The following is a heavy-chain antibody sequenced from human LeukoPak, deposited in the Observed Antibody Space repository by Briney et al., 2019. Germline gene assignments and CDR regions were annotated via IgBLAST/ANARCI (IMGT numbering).Heavy chain of an antibody. J-gene: IGHJ4*02. CDR1: GFTFSDYW. V-gene: IGHV3-74*01. CDR3: ARDHGPRTGLMVREAYDY. CDR2: INTDGSIT. Sequence: GGSLRLSCAASGFTFSDYWIHWVRQAPGKGLVWVSRINTDGSITNYADSVKGRFSISRDNAKNTLYLQMSSLRAEDTAVYYCARDHGPRTGLMVREAYDYWGQGTLVTVSS. D-gene: IGHD3-10*01.